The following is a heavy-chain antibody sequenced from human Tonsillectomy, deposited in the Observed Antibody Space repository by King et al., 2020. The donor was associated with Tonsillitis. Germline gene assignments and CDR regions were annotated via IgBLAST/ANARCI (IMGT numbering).Heavy chain of an antibody. V-gene: IGHV1-69*09. J-gene: IGHJ6*02. D-gene: IGHD2-15*01. CDR3: LYCSGHNGSPGMDV. Sequence: VQLVESGADVKKPGSSVKVSCKASGGTFSSSAINWVRQAPGQGLEWMGRIIPILDTAKYAQKVQGRVTITADKSTHTAYMELSSLRSDDTAFYYCLYCSGHNGSPGMDVWGPGTTVPVSS. CDR1: GGTFSSSA. CDR2: IIPILDTA.